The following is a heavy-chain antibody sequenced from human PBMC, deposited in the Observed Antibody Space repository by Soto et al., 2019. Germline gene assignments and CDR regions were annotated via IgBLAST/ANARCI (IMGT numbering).Heavy chain of an antibody. CDR2: IIPILGIA. D-gene: IGHD4-4*01. CDR3: ARGMTTYHFDY. Sequence: QVQLVQSGAEVQKPGSSVKVSCKASGGTFSSYTISWVRQAPGQGLEWMGRIIPILGIANYAQKFQGRVTITADKSTSTAYMELSSLRSEDTAVYYCARGMTTYHFDYWGQGTLVTVSS. V-gene: IGHV1-69*02. J-gene: IGHJ4*02. CDR1: GGTFSSYT.